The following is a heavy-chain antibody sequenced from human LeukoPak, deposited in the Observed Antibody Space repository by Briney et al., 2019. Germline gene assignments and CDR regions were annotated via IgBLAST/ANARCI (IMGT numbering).Heavy chain of an antibody. CDR1: GYTFTSYY. Sequence: ASVKVSCKASGYTFTSYYMHWVRQAPGQGLECMGIINPSGGSTSYAQNFQGRVTMTRDTSTSTVYMELSSLRSEDTAVYYCARGSGTPELYYYYYYMVVWGKGTTVTVSS. J-gene: IGHJ6*03. CDR3: ARGSGTPELYYYYYYMVV. CDR2: INPSGGST. V-gene: IGHV1-46*01. D-gene: IGHD1-1*01.